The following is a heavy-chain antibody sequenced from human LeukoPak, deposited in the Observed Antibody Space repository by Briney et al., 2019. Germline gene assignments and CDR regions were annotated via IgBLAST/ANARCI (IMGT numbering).Heavy chain of an antibody. CDR1: GGSISSSSYY. D-gene: IGHD6-6*01. Sequence: SETLSLTCTVSGGSISSSSYYWGWIRQPPGKGLEWIGEINHSGSTNYNPSLKSRVTISVDTSKNQFSLKLSSVTAADTAVYYCARGIAALKRSLTSWGQGTLVTVSS. J-gene: IGHJ4*02. CDR3: ARGIAALKRSLTS. CDR2: INHSGST. V-gene: IGHV4-39*07.